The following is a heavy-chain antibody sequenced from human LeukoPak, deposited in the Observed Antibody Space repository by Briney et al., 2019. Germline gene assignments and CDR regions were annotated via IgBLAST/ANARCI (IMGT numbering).Heavy chain of an antibody. CDR3: AKVSARRIVVVVAARYFDY. D-gene: IGHD2-15*01. V-gene: IGHV3-23*01. CDR1: GFTFSSYA. Sequence: GGSLRLSCAVSGFTFSSYAMSWVCQAPGKGLDWVSAISGSGGSTYYADSVKGRFTISRDNSKNTLYLQMNSLGAEDRAVYYCAKVSARRIVVVVAARYFDYWGQGTLVTVSS. J-gene: IGHJ4*02. CDR2: ISGSGGST.